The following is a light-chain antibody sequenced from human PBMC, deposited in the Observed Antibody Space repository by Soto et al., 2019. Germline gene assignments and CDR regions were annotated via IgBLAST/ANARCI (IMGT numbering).Light chain of an antibody. CDR2: DAS. V-gene: IGKV3-11*01. CDR1: QSVGSY. CDR3: XXXSNWLT. J-gene: IGKJ4*01. Sequence: EIVLTQSPATLSLSPGERXTLSCRASQSVGSYLAWYQQKPGQAPRLLIYDASNRATGIPARFSGSGSGTDFTLTISXLXXXXXXXXXXXXXSNWLTFGGGTKVEIK.